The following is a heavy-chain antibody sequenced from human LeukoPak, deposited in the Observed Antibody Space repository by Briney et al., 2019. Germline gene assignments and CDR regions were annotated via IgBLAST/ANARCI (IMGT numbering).Heavy chain of an antibody. CDR3: ARHRSGGSQDDAFDI. J-gene: IGHJ3*02. V-gene: IGHV3-7*01. Sequence: EAGGSLRLSCAASEFTFSTYWMSWVRQAPGKGLEWVADIKQDGSGKYYVDSVKGRFTISRQNAKNSLFLQMNSLRAEDTAVYYCARHRSGGSQDDAFDIWGQGTMVTVSS. CDR2: IKQDGSGK. CDR1: EFTFSTYW. D-gene: IGHD2-15*01.